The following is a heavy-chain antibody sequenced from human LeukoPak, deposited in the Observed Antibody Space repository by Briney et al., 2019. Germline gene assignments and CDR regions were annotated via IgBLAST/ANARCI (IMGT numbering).Heavy chain of an antibody. CDR3: ARDLRLAVTCKRYYYYGMDV. V-gene: IGHV3-66*01. Sequence: PGGWLRLSCAGSVCAHSSSYMSGVGQAGGRGLEGVAVIYNGRSTYYPDSVKCRCTISRDNSKNTLYLQMNSLRAEDTAVYYCARDLRLAVTCKRYYYYGMDVWGQGTTVTVSS. D-gene: IGHD6-19*01. CDR1: VCAHSSSY. CDR2: IYNGRST. J-gene: IGHJ6*02.